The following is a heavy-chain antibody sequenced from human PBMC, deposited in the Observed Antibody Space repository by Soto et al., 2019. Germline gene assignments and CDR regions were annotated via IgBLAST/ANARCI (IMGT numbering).Heavy chain of an antibody. CDR1: GFTFSDYY. Sequence: PVGALRLSCAASGFTFSDYYMSWIRQAPGKGLEWVSYISSSGSTIYYADSVKGRFTISRDNAKNSLYLQMNSLRAEDTAVYYCAREAYYAILTYETGPFGYWDQETLGTGTS. V-gene: IGHV3-11*01. CDR3: AREAYYAILTYETGPFGY. J-gene: IGHJ4*02. D-gene: IGHD3-9*01. CDR2: ISSSGSTI.